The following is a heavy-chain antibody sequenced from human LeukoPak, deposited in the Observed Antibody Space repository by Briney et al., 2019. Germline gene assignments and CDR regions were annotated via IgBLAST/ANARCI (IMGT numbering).Heavy chain of an antibody. CDR1: GFTFSDYY. J-gene: IGHJ5*02. Sequence: GGSLRLSCAASGFTFSDYYMSWIRQAPGKGLEWVSYISSSGSTIYYADSVKGRFTISRDNAKNSLYLQMNSLRAEDTAVYYCARDLVATCFWFDPRGQGTLVTVSS. CDR3: ARDLVATCFWFDP. D-gene: IGHD5-12*01. CDR2: ISSSGSTI. V-gene: IGHV3-11*04.